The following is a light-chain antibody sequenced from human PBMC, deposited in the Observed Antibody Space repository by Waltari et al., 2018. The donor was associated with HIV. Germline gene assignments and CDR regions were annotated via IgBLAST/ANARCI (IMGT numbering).Light chain of an antibody. CDR2: KAS. V-gene: IGKV1-5*03. CDR1: QSISNW. Sequence: DIQMTQSPSTLSASVGDRVTLPCRASQSISNWLVWYQQQPGKAPKLLIDKASSLKSGVPSRFSGSGSGTEFTLTISSLQPDDFATYYCQQYNSMGYTFGQGTKLEIK. CDR3: QQYNSMGYT. J-gene: IGKJ2*01.